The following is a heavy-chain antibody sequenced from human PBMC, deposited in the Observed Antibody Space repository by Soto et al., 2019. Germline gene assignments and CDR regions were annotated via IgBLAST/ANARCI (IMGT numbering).Heavy chain of an antibody. CDR3: ASSRTTRGYFDY. D-gene: IGHD1-7*01. CDR1: GFTFSSYA. Sequence: EVQLLESGGGLVQPGGSLRLSCAASGFTFSSYAMSWVRQAPGKGLEWVSAISGSDGSTYYADSVKGRFTISRDNSKNTLYLQMNSLRAEDTAVYYCASSRTTRGYFDYWGQGTLVTVSS. J-gene: IGHJ4*02. V-gene: IGHV3-23*01. CDR2: ISGSDGST.